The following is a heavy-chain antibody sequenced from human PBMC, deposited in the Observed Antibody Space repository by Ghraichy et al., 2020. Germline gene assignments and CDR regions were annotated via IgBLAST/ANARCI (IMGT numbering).Heavy chain of an antibody. V-gene: IGHV3-74*01. CDR2: IKSDGSST. D-gene: IGHD2-15*01. J-gene: IGHJ5*02. CDR3: AREYCRGGRCYFGTGGSHFDP. CDR1: GFTLSYYW. Sequence: GALRLSCAASGFTLSYYWMHWVRQVPGKGLVWVSRIKSDGSSTIYADSVKGRFTISRDNAKNTLYLQMNSLRAEDTAVYYCAREYCRGGRCYFGTGGSHFDPWGQGTLVTVPS.